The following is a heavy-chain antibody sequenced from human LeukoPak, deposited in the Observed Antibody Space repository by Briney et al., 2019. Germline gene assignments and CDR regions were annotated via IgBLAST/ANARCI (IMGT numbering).Heavy chain of an antibody. J-gene: IGHJ4*02. CDR3: ARTTRYCSSTSCFPDY. Sequence: SVKVSCKASGGTFSSYAISWVRQAPGQGLEWMGGIIPIFGTANYAQKFQGRVTITTDESTSTAYMELSSLRSEDTAVYYCARTTRYCSSTSCFPDYWGQGTLVTVSS. V-gene: IGHV1-69*05. D-gene: IGHD2-2*01. CDR1: GGTFSSYA. CDR2: IIPIFGTA.